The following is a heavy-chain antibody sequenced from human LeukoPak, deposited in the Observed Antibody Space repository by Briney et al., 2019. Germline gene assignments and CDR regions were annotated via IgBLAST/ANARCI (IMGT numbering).Heavy chain of an antibody. J-gene: IGHJ5*02. CDR1: GFTFSSYE. D-gene: IGHD3-10*01. Sequence: GGSLRLSCAASGFTFSSYEMNWVRQAPGKGLEWVAYISSSGSTIYYADSVKGRFTISRDNAKNALYLQMNSLRAEDTAVYYCARAADYYGSGRNNWFDPWGQGTLVTVSS. CDR2: ISSSGSTI. V-gene: IGHV3-48*03. CDR3: ARAADYYGSGRNNWFDP.